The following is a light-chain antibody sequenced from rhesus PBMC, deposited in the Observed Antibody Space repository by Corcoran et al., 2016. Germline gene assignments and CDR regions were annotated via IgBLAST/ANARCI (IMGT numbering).Light chain of an antibody. CDR3: QQGYSIPFT. Sequence: EIVLTQSPTSMPVSQAERLTNSSKASPIASTSYLHLYQPQPGFPPRLHVDRTSSLASGVPARFSGGGSGNSYTLTISSREAEDAASYYCQQGYSIPFTFGPGTKLDVK. CDR2: RTS. J-gene: IGKJ3*01. CDR1: PIASTSY. V-gene: IGKV3S9*01.